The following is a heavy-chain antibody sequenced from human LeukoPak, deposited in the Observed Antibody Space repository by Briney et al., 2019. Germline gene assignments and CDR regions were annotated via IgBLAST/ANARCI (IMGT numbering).Heavy chain of an antibody. CDR1: GFTVSSNY. V-gene: IGHV3-53*01. Sequence: GGSLRLSCAVSGFTVSSNYMSWVRQAPGKGLEWVSVLYSGGNTYYADSVKGRFTISRDNSKNTLYLQMNSLRGEDTAVYYCARYDGGSGPFDYWGQGTLVTVSS. J-gene: IGHJ4*02. D-gene: IGHD3-10*01. CDR2: LYSGGNT. CDR3: ARYDGGSGPFDY.